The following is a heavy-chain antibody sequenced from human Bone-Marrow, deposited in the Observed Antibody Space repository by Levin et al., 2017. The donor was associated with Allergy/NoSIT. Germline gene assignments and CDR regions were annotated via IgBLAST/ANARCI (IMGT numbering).Heavy chain of an antibody. CDR3: ARAGYYGDNYFDS. CDR1: GFTFRSFG. V-gene: IGHV3-33*01. D-gene: IGHD4-17*01. Sequence: LSLTYAASGFTFRSFGMHWVRQAPGKGLEWVAIIWYDESHKDYADSVKGRFTISRDNSKNTVYLQLNSLRVEDTAVYYCARAGYYGDNYFDSWGQGTLVTVSS. J-gene: IGHJ4*02. CDR2: IWYDESHK.